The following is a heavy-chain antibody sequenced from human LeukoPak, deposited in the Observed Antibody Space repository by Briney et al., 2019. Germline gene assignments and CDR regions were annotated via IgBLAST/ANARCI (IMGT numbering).Heavy chain of an antibody. D-gene: IGHD6-13*01. CDR3: ARGVPGIAAAGTGFDY. Sequence: GGSLRLSCAASGFTFSSYWMSWVRQAPGKGLEWVSSISSSSSYIYYADSVKGRFTISRDNAKNSLYLQMNSLRAEDTAVYYCARGVPGIAAAGTGFDYWGQGTLVTVSS. J-gene: IGHJ4*02. CDR2: ISSSSSYI. V-gene: IGHV3-21*01. CDR1: GFTFSSYW.